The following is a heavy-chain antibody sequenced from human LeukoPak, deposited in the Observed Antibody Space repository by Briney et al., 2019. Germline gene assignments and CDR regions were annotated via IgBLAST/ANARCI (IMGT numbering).Heavy chain of an antibody. V-gene: IGHV5-51*01. CDR1: AYTFTNYW. CDR2: IYPGDSDT. D-gene: IGHD3-10*01. J-gene: IGHJ5*02. CDR3: ARLNLFRSYYYGSGTGWFDP. Sequence: GESLKISCKGSAYTFTNYWIGWVRQMPGKGLEWMGIIYPGDSDTRYNPSFRGQVTISADKSISTAYLQWSSLKASDTAMYYCARLNLFRSYYYGSGTGWFDPWGQGTLVTVSS.